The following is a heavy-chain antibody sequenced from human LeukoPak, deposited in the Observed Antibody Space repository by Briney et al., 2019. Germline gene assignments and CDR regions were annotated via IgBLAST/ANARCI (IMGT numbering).Heavy chain of an antibody. J-gene: IGHJ5*02. CDR3: ARWFGRGGWFEP. V-gene: IGHV4-38-2*02. CDR1: GYSISSGYY. Sequence: PSETLSLTCTVSGYSISSGYYWGWIQQPPGKGLEWIGSIYHSGSTYYNPSLKSRVTISVDTSKNQFSLKLSSVTAADTAVYYCARWFGRGGWFEPWGQGTLVTVSS. CDR2: IYHSGST. D-gene: IGHD3-10*01.